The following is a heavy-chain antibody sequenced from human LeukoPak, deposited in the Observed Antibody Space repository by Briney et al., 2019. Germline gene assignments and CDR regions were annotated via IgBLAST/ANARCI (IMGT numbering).Heavy chain of an antibody. CDR1: GFTFSSYA. J-gene: IGHJ3*02. V-gene: IGHV3-23*01. D-gene: IGHD3-10*01. Sequence: GGSLRLSCAASGFTFSSYAMSWVCQAPGKGLEWVSAISGSGGSTYYADSVKGRFTISRDNSKNTLYLQMNSLRAEDTAVYYCAKGRHYYGNPDSFDIWGQGTMVTVSS. CDR3: AKGRHYYGNPDSFDI. CDR2: ISGSGGST.